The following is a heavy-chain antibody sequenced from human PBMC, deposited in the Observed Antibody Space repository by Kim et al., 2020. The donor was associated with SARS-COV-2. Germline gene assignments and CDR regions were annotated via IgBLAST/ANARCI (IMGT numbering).Heavy chain of an antibody. J-gene: IGHJ4*02. D-gene: IGHD2-15*01. Sequence: GGSLRLSCAASGFTVSSNYMSWVRQAPGKGLEWVSVIYSGGSTYYADSVKGRFTISRDNSKNTLYLQMNSLRAEDTAVYYCARDPPGRDGYFDYWGQGTLVTVSS. V-gene: IGHV3-66*01. CDR1: GFTVSSNY. CDR3: ARDPPGRDGYFDY. CDR2: IYSGGST.